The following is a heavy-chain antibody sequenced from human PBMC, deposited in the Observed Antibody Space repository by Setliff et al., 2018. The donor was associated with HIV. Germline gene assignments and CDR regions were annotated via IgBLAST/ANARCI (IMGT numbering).Heavy chain of an antibody. CDR2: IYDSGST. CDR3: ARVYYFGSSGYYQRGDVFDI. Sequence: SETLSLTCTVSGGSTSNEYWSWIRQPPGKGLEWIGYIYDSGSTKYNPSLKSRVTISIDTSKSQISLKLTSVTAADTAMYHCARVYYFGSSGYYQRGDVFDIWGQGTMVTVSS. J-gene: IGHJ3*02. D-gene: IGHD3-22*01. V-gene: IGHV4-59*01. CDR1: GGSTSNEY.